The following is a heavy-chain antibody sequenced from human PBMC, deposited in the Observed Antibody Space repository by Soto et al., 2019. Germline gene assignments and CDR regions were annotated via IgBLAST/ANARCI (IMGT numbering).Heavy chain of an antibody. CDR2: MNPNSGKT. CDR1: GYSFTSSD. D-gene: IGHD2-2*01. Sequence: QVQLVQSGAEVKKPGASVKVSCRASGYSFTSSDINWVRQATGQGLEWMGWMNPNSGKTGYAQKFQGRPTMTRDTSISTAYMELSSLRSEDTAVYYCATGGPIAVAWVGYWGQGTLVTVSP. J-gene: IGHJ4*02. CDR3: ATGGPIAVAWVGY. V-gene: IGHV1-8*01.